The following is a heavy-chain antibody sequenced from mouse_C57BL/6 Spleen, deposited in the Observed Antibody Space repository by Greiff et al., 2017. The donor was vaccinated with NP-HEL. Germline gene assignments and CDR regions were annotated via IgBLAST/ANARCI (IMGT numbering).Heavy chain of an antibody. Sequence: EVKLEESGPGLVKPSQSLSLTCSVTGYSITSGYYWNWIRQFPGNKLEWMGYISYDGSNNYNPSLKNRISITRDTSKNQFFLKLNSVTTEDTATYYCARDYGSSPGWFAYWGQGTLVTVSA. CDR3: ARDYGSSPGWFAY. CDR2: ISYDGSN. J-gene: IGHJ3*01. CDR1: GYSITSGYY. D-gene: IGHD1-1*01. V-gene: IGHV3-6*01.